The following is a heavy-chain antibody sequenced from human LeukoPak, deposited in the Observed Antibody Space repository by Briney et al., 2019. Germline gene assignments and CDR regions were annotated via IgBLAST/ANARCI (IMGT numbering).Heavy chain of an antibody. D-gene: IGHD2/OR15-2a*01. CDR1: GFSLGHYS. Sequence: GGSLRLSCAASGFSLGHYSMHWVRQAPGKGLEWLALISSDGSEKHYADSVKGRFSVSRDNSNNTLDLQMNNLIPEDTAVYFCARGRVVIVPIGMKYWGQGTLVAVPS. J-gene: IGHJ4*02. V-gene: IGHV3-30*04. CDR3: ARGRVVIVPIGMKY. CDR2: ISSDGSEK.